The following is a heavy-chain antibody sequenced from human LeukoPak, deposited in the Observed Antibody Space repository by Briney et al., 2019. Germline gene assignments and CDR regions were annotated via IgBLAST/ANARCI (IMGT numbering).Heavy chain of an antibody. CDR2: IYSGGST. D-gene: IGHD3-10*01. CDR3: AREGYYYGSGSTPNYYYYMDV. V-gene: IGHV3-66*01. J-gene: IGHJ6*03. Sequence: SGGSLRLSCAASGFTFSSYAMSWVRQAPGKGLEWVSVIYSGGSTYYADSVKGRFTISRDNSKNTLYLQMNSLRAEDTAVYYCAREGYYYGSGSTPNYYYYMDVWGKGTTVTISS. CDR1: GFTFSSYA.